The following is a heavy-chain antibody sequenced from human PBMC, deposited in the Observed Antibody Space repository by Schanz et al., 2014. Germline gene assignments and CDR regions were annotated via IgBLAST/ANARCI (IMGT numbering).Heavy chain of an antibody. CDR2: FIVDSGNT. J-gene: IGHJ4*02. CDR3: ARPRFDYGEVDY. Sequence: VQLLQFGGGVVQPGRSLRLSCAASGFTFSSYAMSWVRQAPGKGLEWVSGFIVDSGNTYYAGSVKGRFTISRDRFQNTLYLRMSSLRAEDTAVYYCARPRFDYGEVDYWGQGTLVTVSS. D-gene: IGHD4-17*01. V-gene: IGHV3-23*01. CDR1: GFTFSSYA.